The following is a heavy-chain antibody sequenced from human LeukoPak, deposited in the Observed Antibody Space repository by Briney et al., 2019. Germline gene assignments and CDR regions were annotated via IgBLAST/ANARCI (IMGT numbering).Heavy chain of an antibody. CDR1: GFTFSSYW. CDR3: ARNLRRTYYYYGMDV. Sequence: GGSLRPSCAASGFTFSSYWMSWVRQAPGKGLEWVANIKQDGSEKYYVDSVKGRFTISRDNAKNSLYLQMNSLRAEDTAVYYCARNLRRTYYYYGMDVWGQGTTVTVSS. V-gene: IGHV3-7*01. J-gene: IGHJ6*02. CDR2: IKQDGSEK.